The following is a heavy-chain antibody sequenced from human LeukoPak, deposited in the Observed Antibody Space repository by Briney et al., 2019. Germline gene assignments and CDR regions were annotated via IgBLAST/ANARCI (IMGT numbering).Heavy chain of an antibody. V-gene: IGHV3-21*01. CDR3: ATWRDNPFDY. CDR2: ISSSSSYI. D-gene: IGHD1-14*01. CDR1: GFTFSSYG. J-gene: IGHJ4*02. Sequence: GGSLRLSCAASGFTFSSYGMHWVRQAPGKGLEWVSSISSSSSYIFYADSVKGRFTISRDNAKNSLYLQMNSLRAEDTAVYYCATWRDNPFDYWGQGTLVTVSS.